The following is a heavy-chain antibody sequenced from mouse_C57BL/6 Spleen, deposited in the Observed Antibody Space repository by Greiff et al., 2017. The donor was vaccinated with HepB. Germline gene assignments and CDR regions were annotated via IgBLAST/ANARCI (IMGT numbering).Heavy chain of an antibody. CDR2: INPGSGGT. Sequence: VQLQESGAELVRPGPSVKVSCKASGYAFTNYLIEWVKQRPGQGLEWIGVINPGSGGTNYNEKFKGKATLTADKSSSTAYMQLSSLTSEDSAVYFCARSRLRHAMDYWGQGTSVTVSS. J-gene: IGHJ4*01. D-gene: IGHD2-2*01. CDR1: GYAFTNYL. V-gene: IGHV1-54*01. CDR3: ARSRLRHAMDY.